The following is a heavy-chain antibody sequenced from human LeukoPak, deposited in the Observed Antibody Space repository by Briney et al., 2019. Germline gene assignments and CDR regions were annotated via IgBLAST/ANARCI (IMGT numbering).Heavy chain of an antibody. D-gene: IGHD2-21*01. CDR3: ATGFGGVVIMDY. J-gene: IGHJ4*02. Sequence: ASVKVSHKFSGYTLTELSMHGVRQAPGKGLEWMGGFDPEDGETIYAQKFQGRVTMTEDTSTDTAYMELSSLGSEDTAVYYCATGFGGVVIMDYWGQGTLVTVSS. V-gene: IGHV1-24*01. CDR2: FDPEDGET. CDR1: GYTLTELS.